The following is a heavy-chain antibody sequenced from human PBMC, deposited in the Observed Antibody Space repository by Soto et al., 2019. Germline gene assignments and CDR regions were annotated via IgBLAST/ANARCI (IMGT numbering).Heavy chain of an antibody. V-gene: IGHV1-46*01. CDR3: ARDYTSMGNFDY. Sequence: GASVKVSCEASGYTFTSYAMHWVRQAPGQRLEWMGIINPSFISTTYAQKFQGRVTMTRDTSTSTVYMELSSLRSEDTAVYYCARDYTSMGNFDYWGQGTLVTVSS. CDR1: GYTFTSYA. J-gene: IGHJ4*02. D-gene: IGHD5-18*01. CDR2: INPSFIST.